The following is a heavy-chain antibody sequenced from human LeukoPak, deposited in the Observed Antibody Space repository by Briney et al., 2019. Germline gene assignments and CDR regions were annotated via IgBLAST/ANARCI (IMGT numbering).Heavy chain of an antibody. D-gene: IGHD3-3*01. Sequence: PSETLSLTCTVSGGSISSYYWSWIRQPPGKGLEWIGYIYYSGSTNYNPSLKSRVTISVDTSKNQFSLKLTSVSAADTAVYYCARDSAQVSGHYYFDYWGQGTLVTVSS. CDR1: GGSISSYY. V-gene: IGHV4-59*01. J-gene: IGHJ4*02. CDR2: IYYSGST. CDR3: ARDSAQVSGHYYFDY.